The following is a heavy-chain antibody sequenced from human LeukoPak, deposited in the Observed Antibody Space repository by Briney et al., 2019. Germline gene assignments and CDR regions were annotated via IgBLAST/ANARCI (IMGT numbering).Heavy chain of an antibody. J-gene: IGHJ6*02. D-gene: IGHD6-19*01. Sequence: GGSLRLSCAASGFTFSSYAMHWVRQAPGKGLEWVAVISYDGSNKYYADSVKGRFTVSRDNSKNTLYLQMNSLRAEDTAVYYCARGTPSSSGWLYYGMDVWGQGTTVTVSS. V-gene: IGHV3-30-3*01. CDR1: GFTFSSYA. CDR2: ISYDGSNK. CDR3: ARGTPSSSGWLYYGMDV.